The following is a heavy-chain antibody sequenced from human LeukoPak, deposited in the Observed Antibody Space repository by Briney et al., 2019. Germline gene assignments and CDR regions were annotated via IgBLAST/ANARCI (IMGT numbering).Heavy chain of an antibody. CDR3: AHLPSSGTGIVDY. CDR1: GFTFSSYT. D-gene: IGHD3-10*01. Sequence: AGGSLRLSGAASGFTFSSYTMNWVRQAPGQGLEWVSSISRRSTYIYYADSVKGRFTISRDNAKNSLYLQMNSLRAEDTAVYYCAHLPSSGTGIVDYWGQGTLVTVSS. V-gene: IGHV3-21*01. J-gene: IGHJ4*02. CDR2: ISRRSTYI.